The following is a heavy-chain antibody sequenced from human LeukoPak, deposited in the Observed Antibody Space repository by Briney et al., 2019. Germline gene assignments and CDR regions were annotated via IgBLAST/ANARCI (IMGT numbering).Heavy chain of an antibody. J-gene: IGHJ4*02. D-gene: IGHD3-22*01. CDR3: ARDQDNSGDYRPFDY. V-gene: IGHV3-48*01. Sequence: GGSLRLSCAASGFTFSIYSMNWVRQAPGKGLEWVSYISSRSGTIYYADSVKGRFTTSRDNAKNSLYLQMNSLRAEDTAVYYCARDQDNSGDYRPFDYWGQGTLVIVSS. CDR1: GFTFSIYS. CDR2: ISSRSGTI.